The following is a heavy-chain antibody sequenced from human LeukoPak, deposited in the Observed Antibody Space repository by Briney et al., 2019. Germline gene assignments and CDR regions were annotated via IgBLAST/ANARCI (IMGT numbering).Heavy chain of an antibody. CDR1: GDSISDYY. V-gene: IGHV4-59*12. Sequence: SETLSLTCTVSGDSISDYYYTWIRQHPGKGLEYIGYIYYSGSTYYNPSLKSRVTISVDKSKNQFSLKLSSVTAADTAVYYCARVKADTSCYDYWGQGTLVTV. CDR3: ARVKADTSCYDY. D-gene: IGHD2-2*01. CDR2: IYYSGST. J-gene: IGHJ4*02.